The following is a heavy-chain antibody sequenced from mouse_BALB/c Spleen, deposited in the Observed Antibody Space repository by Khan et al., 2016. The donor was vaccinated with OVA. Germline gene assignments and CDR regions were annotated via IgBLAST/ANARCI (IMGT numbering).Heavy chain of an antibody. CDR1: GFTFSTYG. CDR2: ISTGGSST. V-gene: IGHV5-6*01. D-gene: IGHD1-1*01. Sequence: EVQLVESGGDLLKPGGSLKLSCAASGFTFSTYGMSWVRQTPDKRLEWVATISTGGSSTYYPDSVKGRFTISRDNAKNTLYLQMSSLKAEDTAMFYCTRLAYYYDSEGFAYWGQGTLVTVSA. CDR3: TRLAYYYDSEGFAY. J-gene: IGHJ3*01.